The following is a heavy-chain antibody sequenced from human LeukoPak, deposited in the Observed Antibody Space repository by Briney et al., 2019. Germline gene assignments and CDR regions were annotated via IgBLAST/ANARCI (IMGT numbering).Heavy chain of an antibody. CDR1: GFTFSSYS. V-gene: IGHV3-21*01. CDR3: ARELVVPAALSYYYYYYMDV. J-gene: IGHJ6*03. CDR2: ISSSSSYI. Sequence: GGSLRLSCAASGFTFSSYSMNWVRQAPGKGLEWVSSISSSSSYICYADSVKGRFTISRDNAKNSLYLQMNSLRAEDTAVCYCARELVVPAALSYYYYYYMDVWGKGTTVTVSS. D-gene: IGHD2-2*01.